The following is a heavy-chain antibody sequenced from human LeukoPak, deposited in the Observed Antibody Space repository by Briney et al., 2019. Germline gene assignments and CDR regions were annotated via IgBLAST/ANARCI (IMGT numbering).Heavy chain of an antibody. CDR3: ASGLGASGPFDAFDI. CDR1: GGTFSSYA. D-gene: IGHD1-26*01. CDR2: IIPIFGTA. V-gene: IGHV1-69*13. Sequence: EASVKVSCKASGGTFSSYAISWVRQAPGQGLEWMGGIIPIFGTANYAQKFQGRVTITADESTSTAYMELSSVRSEDTAVYYCASGLGASGPFDAFDIWGQGTMVTVSS. J-gene: IGHJ3*02.